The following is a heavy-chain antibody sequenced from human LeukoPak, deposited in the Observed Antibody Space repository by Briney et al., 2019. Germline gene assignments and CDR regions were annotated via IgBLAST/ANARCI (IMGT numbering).Heavy chain of an antibody. CDR2: IYYSGST. CDR1: GGSISSGGYY. V-gene: IGHV4-30-4*01. D-gene: IGHD2-15*01. J-gene: IGHJ5*02. CDR3: ARGGYCSGGSCYDFSSTTVRIWFDP. Sequence: SQTLSLTCTVSGGSISSGGYYWSWIRQPPGKGLEWIGYIYYSGSTYYNPSLKSRVTISVDTSKNQFSLKLSSVTAADTAVYYCARGGYCSGGSCYDFSSTTVRIWFDPWGQGTLVTVSS.